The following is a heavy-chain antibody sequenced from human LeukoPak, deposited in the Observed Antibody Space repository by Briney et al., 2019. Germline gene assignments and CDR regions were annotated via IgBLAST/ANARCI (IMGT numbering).Heavy chain of an antibody. J-gene: IGHJ4*02. CDR1: GYTFTSYY. D-gene: IGHD3-3*01. V-gene: IGHV1-2*02. Sequence: ASVKVSCKASGYTFTSYYMHWVRQAPGQGLEWMGWINPNSGGTNYAQKFQGRVTMTRDTSISTAYMELSRLRSDDTAVYYCAIKERITIFGVVITPFDYWGQGTLVTVSS. CDR2: INPNSGGT. CDR3: AIKERITIFGVVITPFDY.